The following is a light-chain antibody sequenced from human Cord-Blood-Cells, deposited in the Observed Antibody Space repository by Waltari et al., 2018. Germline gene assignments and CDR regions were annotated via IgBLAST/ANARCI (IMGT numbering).Light chain of an antibody. CDR1: QSLVYSDGNTY. Sequence: DVVMTQSPLSLPVTLGQPASISCRSSQSLVYSDGNTYLNWFQQRPGQSPRRLIYKVSNRDSGVPDRFSGSESGTDFTLKISRVEAEDVGVYYCMQGTHWPPHPYTFGQGTKLEIK. V-gene: IGKV2-30*01. CDR2: KVS. J-gene: IGKJ2*01. CDR3: MQGTHWPPHPYT.